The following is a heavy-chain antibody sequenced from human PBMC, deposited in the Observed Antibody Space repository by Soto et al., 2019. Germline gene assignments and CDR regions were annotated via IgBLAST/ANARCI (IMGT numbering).Heavy chain of an antibody. J-gene: IGHJ4*02. CDR2: IYSGDSNT. V-gene: IGHV5-51*01. D-gene: IGHD2-2*02. CDR1: GYSFTNYW. Sequence: GESLKISCTGSGYSFTNYWIGWVRQMPGKGLEWMGIIYSGDSNTRYSTSFQGQVTISADKSISTAYLQWSSLKASDTAMYFCARQGYCSNTACYTVDYWGQGTLVTVSS. CDR3: ARQGYCSNTACYTVDY.